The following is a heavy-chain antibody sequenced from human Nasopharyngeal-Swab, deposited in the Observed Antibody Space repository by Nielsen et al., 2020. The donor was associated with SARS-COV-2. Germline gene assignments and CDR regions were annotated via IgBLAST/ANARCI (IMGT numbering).Heavy chain of an antibody. J-gene: IGHJ6*02. D-gene: IGHD1-1*01. Sequence: SETLSLTCTVSGGSLSSYYWSWIRQPPGKGLEWIGYIYYSGSTNYNPSLKSRVTISVDTSKNQFSLKLSSVTAADTAVYYCARGNNWNYAMDVWGQGTTVTVSS. CDR3: ARGNNWNYAMDV. CDR2: IYYSGST. V-gene: IGHV4-59*12. CDR1: GGSLSSYY.